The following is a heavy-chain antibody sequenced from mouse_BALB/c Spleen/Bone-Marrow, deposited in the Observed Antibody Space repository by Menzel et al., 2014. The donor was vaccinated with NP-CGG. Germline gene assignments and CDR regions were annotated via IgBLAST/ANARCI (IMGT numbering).Heavy chain of an antibody. CDR2: IDPANGNT. D-gene: IGHD1-1*01. J-gene: IGHJ3*01. CDR1: GFNIKDTY. CDR3: ALYYYGSNGFAY. Sequence: VQLKQSGAELVKPGASVKLSCTASGFNIKDTYMHWVKQRPEQGLEWIGRIDPANGNTKYDPKFQGKATITADTSSNTAYLQLSSLTSEDTAVYYCALYYYGSNGFAYWGQGTLVTVSA. V-gene: IGHV14-3*02.